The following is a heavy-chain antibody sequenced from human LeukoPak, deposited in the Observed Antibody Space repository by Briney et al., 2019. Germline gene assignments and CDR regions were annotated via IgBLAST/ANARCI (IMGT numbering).Heavy chain of an antibody. CDR2: IIPIFGTA. D-gene: IGHD2-2*01. CDR1: GGTFSSYA. V-gene: IGHV1-69*05. J-gene: IGHJ5*02. CDR3: ARDRLRGQVPATNTNWFDP. Sequence: SVKVSCKASGGTFSSYAISWVRQAPGQGLEWMGRIIPIFGTANYAQKFQGRVTMTRDTSTSTVYMELSSLRSEDTAVYYCARDRLRGQVPATNTNWFDPWGQGTLVTVSS.